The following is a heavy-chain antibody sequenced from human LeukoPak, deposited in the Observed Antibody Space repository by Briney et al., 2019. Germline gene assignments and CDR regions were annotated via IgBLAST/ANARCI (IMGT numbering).Heavy chain of an antibody. J-gene: IGHJ4*02. D-gene: IGHD6-19*01. CDR1: GGTFSSYA. Sequence: SVKVSCKASGGTFSSYAISWVRQAPGQGLEWMGRIIPILGIANYAQKFQGRVTITADESTSTAYMELSSLRSEDTAVYYCASGGETAVAGYYFDYWGQGTLVTVSS. V-gene: IGHV1-69*04. CDR3: ASGGETAVAGYYFDY. CDR2: IIPILGIA.